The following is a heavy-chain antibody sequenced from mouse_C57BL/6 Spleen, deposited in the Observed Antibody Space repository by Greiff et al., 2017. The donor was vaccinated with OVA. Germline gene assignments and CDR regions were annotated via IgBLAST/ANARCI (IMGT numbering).Heavy chain of an antibody. CDR3: ARQHDGSHWYFDV. Sequence: EVMLVESGGGLVQPGGSLKLSCAASGFTFSDYYMYWVRQTPEKRLEWVAYISNGGGSTYYPDTVKGRFTISRDNAKNTLYLQMSRLKSEDTAMYYCARQHDGSHWYFDVWGTGTTVTVSS. V-gene: IGHV5-12*01. CDR1: GFTFSDYY. CDR2: ISNGGGST. J-gene: IGHJ1*03. D-gene: IGHD2-3*01.